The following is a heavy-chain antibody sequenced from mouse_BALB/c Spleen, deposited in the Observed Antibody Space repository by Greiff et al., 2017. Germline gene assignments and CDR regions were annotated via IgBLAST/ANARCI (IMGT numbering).Heavy chain of an antibody. Sequence: VQLQQSGPELVKPGASVKIPCKASGYTFTDYNMDWVKQSHGKSLEWIGDINPNNSGTIYNQKFKGKATLTVDKSSSTAYMELRSLTSEDTAVYYCARPYYYGSSPWFAYWGQGTLVTVSA. CDR3: ARPYYYGSSPWFAY. CDR1: GYTFTDYN. CDR2: INPNNSGT. V-gene: IGHV1-18*01. J-gene: IGHJ3*01. D-gene: IGHD1-1*01.